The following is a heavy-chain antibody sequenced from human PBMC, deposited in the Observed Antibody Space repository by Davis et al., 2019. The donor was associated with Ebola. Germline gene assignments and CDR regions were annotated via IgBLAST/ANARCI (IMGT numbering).Heavy chain of an antibody. CDR3: ARREVGGIAVFDY. D-gene: IGHD6-19*01. V-gene: IGHV4-34*01. J-gene: IGHJ4*02. CDR2: INHSGST. CDR1: GFTFSTYA. Sequence: GSLRLSCAASGFTFSTYAMSWVRQAPGKGLEWIGEINHSGSTNYNPSLKSRVTISVDTSKNQFSLKLSSVTAADTAVYYCARREVGGIAVFDYWGQGTLVTVSS.